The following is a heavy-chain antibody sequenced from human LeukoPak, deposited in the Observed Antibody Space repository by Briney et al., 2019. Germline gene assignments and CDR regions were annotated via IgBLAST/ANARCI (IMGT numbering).Heavy chain of an antibody. J-gene: IGHJ4*02. CDR1: GFRFSSYA. V-gene: IGHV3-23*01. D-gene: IGHD3-22*01. CDR3: AKDTYYYDSSGYPPGY. Sequence: QPGGSLRLACAASGFRFSSYAMSWVRQAPGKGLEWVSAISGSGVSTYYADSVKGRFTVSRDNSKNTLYLQMSSLRAEDTAVYYCAKDTYYYDSSGYPPGYWGQGTLVTVSS. CDR2: ISGSGVST.